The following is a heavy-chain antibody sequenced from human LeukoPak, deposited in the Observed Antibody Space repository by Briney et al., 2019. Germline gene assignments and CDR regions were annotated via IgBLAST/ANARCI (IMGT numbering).Heavy chain of an antibody. CDR2: ISSSSSYI. J-gene: IGHJ3*02. CDR3: ARDEITKYYYDSSGYYNRGTRDGAFDI. CDR1: GFTFSSYS. D-gene: IGHD3-22*01. Sequence: PGGSLRLSCAASGFTFSSYSMNWVRQAPGKGLEWVSSISSSSSYIYYADSVKGRFTISRDNAKNSLYLQMNSLRAEDTAVYYCARDEITKYYYDSSGYYNRGTRDGAFDIWGQGTMVTVSS. V-gene: IGHV3-21*01.